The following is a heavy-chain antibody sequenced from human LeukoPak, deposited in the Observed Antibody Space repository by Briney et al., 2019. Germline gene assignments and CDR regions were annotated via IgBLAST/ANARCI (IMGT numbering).Heavy chain of an antibody. Sequence: GGSLRLSCAASGFTFSSYWMAWVRQAPGKGLEWVANIRQDGGEIYYVDSVEGRFILSRDNAKNSLYLEMNSLRDEDTAVYYCARDKIVGATNFDSWGQGTLVTVSS. CDR2: IRQDGGEI. CDR1: GFTFSSYW. CDR3: ARDKIVGATNFDS. J-gene: IGHJ4*02. D-gene: IGHD1-26*01. V-gene: IGHV3-7*01.